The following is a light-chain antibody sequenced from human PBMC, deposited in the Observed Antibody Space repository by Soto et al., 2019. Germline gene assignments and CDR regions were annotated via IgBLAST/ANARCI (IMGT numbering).Light chain of an antibody. Sequence: DIHMTQSPSTLSASVGDRVTITCRASQTISSWLAWYQQKPGKAPKLLIYDASNLQSGIPSRFSGSGSGTEFTLTISSLQPDDFATYYCQQYNSYSGTFGQGTKV. CDR3: QQYNSYSGT. CDR2: DAS. J-gene: IGKJ1*01. CDR1: QTISSW. V-gene: IGKV1-5*01.